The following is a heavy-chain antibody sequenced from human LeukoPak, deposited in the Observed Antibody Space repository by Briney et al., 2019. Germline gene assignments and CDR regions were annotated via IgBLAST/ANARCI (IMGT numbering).Heavy chain of an antibody. CDR1: GFTVSSNY. Sequence: PGGSLRLSCAASGFTVSSNYMSWIRQAPGKGLEWVSYISSSGSTIYYADSVKGRFTISRDNAKNSLYLQMNSLRAEDTAVYYCARAARWELLAPYYYYYMDVWGKGTTVTVSS. V-gene: IGHV3-11*04. D-gene: IGHD1-26*01. J-gene: IGHJ6*03. CDR3: ARAARWELLAPYYYYYMDV. CDR2: ISSSGSTI.